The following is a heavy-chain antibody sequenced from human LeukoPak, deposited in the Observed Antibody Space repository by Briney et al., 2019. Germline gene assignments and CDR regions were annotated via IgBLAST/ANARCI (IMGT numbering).Heavy chain of an antibody. V-gene: IGHV3-33*06. J-gene: IGHJ4*02. CDR2: IWNDGGYK. Sequence: GGSLRLSCAASGFTFSNYGMHWVRQAPGKGLDWVAVIWNDGGYKYYADSVRGRFTISRDNSMNTVYLQMNSLRAEDTAVYYCAKVRQFTAATGTGLDQWGQGTLVTVSS. D-gene: IGHD6-13*01. CDR1: GFTFSNYG. CDR3: AKVRQFTAATGTGLDQ.